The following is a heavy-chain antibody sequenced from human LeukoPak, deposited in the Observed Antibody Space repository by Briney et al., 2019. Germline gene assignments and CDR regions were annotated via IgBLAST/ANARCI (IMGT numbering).Heavy chain of an antibody. V-gene: IGHV4-4*07. CDR2: IYTSGST. J-gene: IGHJ5*02. CDR1: GGSISSYY. CDR3: ARGLRYYDSSGYRTGYWFDP. D-gene: IGHD3-22*01. Sequence: SETLSLTCTVSGGSISSYYWSWIRQPAGKGLEWIGRIYTSGSTNYNPSLKSRVTMSVDTSKSQFSLKLSSVTAADTAVYYCARGLRYYDSSGYRTGYWFDPWGQGALVTVSS.